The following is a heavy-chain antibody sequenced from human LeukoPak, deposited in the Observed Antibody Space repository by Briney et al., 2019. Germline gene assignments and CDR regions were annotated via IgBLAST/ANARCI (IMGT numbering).Heavy chain of an antibody. CDR1: GHTFTNNY. J-gene: IGHJ4*02. D-gene: IGHD6-6*01. CDR2: INPSGDST. V-gene: IGHV1-46*01. Sequence: ASVKVSCKASGHTFTNNYLHWVRQAPGQGLEWMGIINPSGDSTSYAQKFQGRVTMTRDTSTSTVYMELSSLRSEDTAVYYCATQRTIAARPDYWGQGTLVTVSS. CDR3: ATQRTIAARPDY.